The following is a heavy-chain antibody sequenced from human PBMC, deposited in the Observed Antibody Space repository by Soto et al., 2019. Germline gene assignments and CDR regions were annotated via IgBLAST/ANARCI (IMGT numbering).Heavy chain of an antibody. CDR1: GFTFSSYS. D-gene: IGHD3-10*01. J-gene: IGHJ4*02. CDR2: ISSSSSYI. Sequence: GGSLRLSCAASGFTFSSYSMNWVRQAPGKGLEWVSSISSSSSYIYYADSVKGRFTISRDNAKNSLYLQMNSLRAEDTAVYYCATQGRYSSGATNWGQGTLVTVSS. CDR3: ATQGRYSSGATN. V-gene: IGHV3-21*01.